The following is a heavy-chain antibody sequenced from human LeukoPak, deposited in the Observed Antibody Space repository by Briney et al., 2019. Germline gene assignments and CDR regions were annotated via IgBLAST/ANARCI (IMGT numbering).Heavy chain of an antibody. CDR1: GGSFSGYY. V-gene: IGHV4-34*01. D-gene: IGHD6-13*01. Sequence: SETLSLTCADYGGSFSGYYWSWIRQPPGKGLEWIGEINHSGSTNYNPSLKSRVTISVDTSKNQFSLKLSSVTAADTAVYYCARLYSSSWYTWFDPWGQGTLVTVSS. CDR2: INHSGST. CDR3: ARLYSSSWYTWFDP. J-gene: IGHJ5*02.